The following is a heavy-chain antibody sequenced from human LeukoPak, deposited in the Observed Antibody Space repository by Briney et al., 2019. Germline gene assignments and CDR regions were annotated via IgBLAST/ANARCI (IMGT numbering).Heavy chain of an antibody. V-gene: IGHV4-59*01. CDR1: GGSISSYY. Sequence: PSETLSLTCTVSGGSISSYYWSWIRQPPGKGLEWIGYTYYSGSTNYNPSLKSRVTISVDTSKNQFSLKLSSVTAADTAVYYCARGGTGYDFWSGYRFDPWGQGTLVTVSS. CDR3: ARGGTGYDFWSGYRFDP. CDR2: TYYSGST. D-gene: IGHD3-3*01. J-gene: IGHJ5*02.